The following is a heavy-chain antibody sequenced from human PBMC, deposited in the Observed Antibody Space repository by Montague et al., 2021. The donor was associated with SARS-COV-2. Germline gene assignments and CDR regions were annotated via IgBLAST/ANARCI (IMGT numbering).Heavy chain of an antibody. V-gene: IGHV6-1*01. D-gene: IGHD5-12*01. CDR3: ARQPLGYDFVYYYYGMDV. J-gene: IGHJ6*02. Sequence: CAISGDSVSSNSAAWNWIRQSPSRGLEWLGRTYYRSKWYNDYAVSVKSRITINPDTSKNQFSLQLNSVAPEDTAVYYCARQPLGYDFVYYYYGMDVWGQGTTVTVSS. CDR1: GDSVSSNSAA. CDR2: TYYRSKWYN.